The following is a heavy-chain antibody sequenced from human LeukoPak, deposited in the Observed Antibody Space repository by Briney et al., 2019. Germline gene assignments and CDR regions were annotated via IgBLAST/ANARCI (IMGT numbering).Heavy chain of an antibody. J-gene: IGHJ4*02. D-gene: IGHD2-21*02. V-gene: IGHV4-39*01. CDR1: GGSLSISSYY. CDR2: ITYSGNT. Sequence: PSETLSLTCTVSGGSLSISSYYWGWVRQPPGEGLEWIGSITYSGNTYYNPSLKSRVTISVDTSNSQFSLQLNTVTAADTAVYFCARHGHNHFYYYWGQGTLVTVSS. CDR3: ARHGHNHFYYY.